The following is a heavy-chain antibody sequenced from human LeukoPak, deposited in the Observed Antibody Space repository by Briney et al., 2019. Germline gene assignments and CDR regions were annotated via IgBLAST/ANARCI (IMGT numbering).Heavy chain of an antibody. Sequence: SETLSLTCTVSGGSISSSSYCWGWVRQPPGKGLEWIGSIYYSGNTYYNPSLKSRVTISVDTSKNQFSLKLSSVTAADTAVYYCARLYDFWSGDHNWFDPWGQGTLVTVSS. CDR1: GGSISSSSYC. V-gene: IGHV4-39*01. J-gene: IGHJ5*02. CDR2: IYYSGNT. CDR3: ARLYDFWSGDHNWFDP. D-gene: IGHD3-3*01.